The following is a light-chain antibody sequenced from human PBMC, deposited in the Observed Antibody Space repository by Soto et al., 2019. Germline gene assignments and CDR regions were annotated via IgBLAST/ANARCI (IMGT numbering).Light chain of an antibody. CDR2: DAS. Sequence: EIVMTQSPATLSVSPGERATLSCRASQSVSRNLAWYQQKPGQAPRLLIYDASTRATDIAARISGSGSGTEYTLTIASLQSEDFAVYYCQQYNRWPLTFGGGTKVEIK. J-gene: IGKJ4*01. V-gene: IGKV3-15*01. CDR1: QSVSRN. CDR3: QQYNRWPLT.